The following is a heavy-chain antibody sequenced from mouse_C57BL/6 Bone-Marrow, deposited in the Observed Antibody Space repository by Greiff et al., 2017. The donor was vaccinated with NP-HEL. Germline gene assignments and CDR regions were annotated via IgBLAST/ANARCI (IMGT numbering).Heavy chain of an antibody. Sequence: VKLVESGPGLVQPSQSLSITCTVSGFSLTSYGVHWVRQSPGKGLEWLGVIWRGGSTDYNAAFMSRLSITKDNSKSQVFFKMNSLQADDTAIYYCAKKPPEDYAMDYWGQGTSVTVSS. V-gene: IGHV2-5*01. CDR3: AKKPPEDYAMDY. CDR1: GFSLTSYG. J-gene: IGHJ4*01. CDR2: IWRGGST.